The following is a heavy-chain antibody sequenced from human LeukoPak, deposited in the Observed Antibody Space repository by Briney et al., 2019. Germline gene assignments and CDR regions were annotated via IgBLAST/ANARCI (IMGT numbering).Heavy chain of an antibody. CDR2: IRYDGSNK. D-gene: IGHD2/OR15-2a*01. CDR3: AIHEPLSEDN. J-gene: IGHJ4*02. CDR1: GFTFSSYS. V-gene: IGHV3-30*02. Sequence: PGGSLRLSCAASGFTFSSYSMNWVRQAPGKGLEWVTFIRYDGSNKYYADYIKGRFTISRDNSKNTLYLQMNSLRAEDTAVYYCAIHEPLSEDNWGQGTLVTVSS.